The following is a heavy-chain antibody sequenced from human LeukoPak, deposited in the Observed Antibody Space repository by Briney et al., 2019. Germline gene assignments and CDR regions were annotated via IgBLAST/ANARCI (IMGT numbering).Heavy chain of an antibody. J-gene: IGHJ4*02. V-gene: IGHV1-69*13. CDR1: GGTFSSYA. Sequence: SVKVSCKASGGTFSSYAISWVRQAPGQGLEWMGGIIPIFGTANYAQKFQGRVTITADESTSTAYMELSSLRSEDTAVFYFARHSGWTAKYFDYWSQGTLVTVSS. D-gene: IGHD6-19*01. CDR3: ARHSGWTAKYFDY. CDR2: IIPIFGTA.